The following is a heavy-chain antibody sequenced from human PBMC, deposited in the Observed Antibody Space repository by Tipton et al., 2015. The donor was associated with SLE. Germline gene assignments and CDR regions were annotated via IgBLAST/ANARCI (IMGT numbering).Heavy chain of an antibody. Sequence: SLRLSCTASGFAFSFHTMTWVRQAPGKGLEWVSGVTNSGGTTWYADSVKGRFTISRDNSKNTLYLHMNSLRPEDTAAYYCARDAYGDSTVLLDYWGQGTLVTVSS. J-gene: IGHJ4*02. CDR3: ARDAYGDSTVLLDY. CDR1: GFAFSFHT. D-gene: IGHD4-17*01. V-gene: IGHV3-23*01. CDR2: VTNSGGTT.